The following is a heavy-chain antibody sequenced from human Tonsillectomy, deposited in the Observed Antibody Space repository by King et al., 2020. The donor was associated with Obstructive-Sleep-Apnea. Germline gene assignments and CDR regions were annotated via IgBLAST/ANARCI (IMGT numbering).Heavy chain of an antibody. V-gene: IGHV4-38-2*02. D-gene: IGHD3-10*01. CDR3: ARDAWGDYGSGSYYGY. J-gene: IGHJ4*02. CDR2: IYHGGST. Sequence: QLQESGPGLVKPSETLSLTCTVSGYSISSGYYWGWIRQPPGKGLEWLGSIYHGGSTYYNPSLKSRVTISVDTSKNQFSLKLSSVTAADTAMYYCARDAWGDYGSGSYYGYWGQGNLVTVSS. CDR1: GYSISSGYY.